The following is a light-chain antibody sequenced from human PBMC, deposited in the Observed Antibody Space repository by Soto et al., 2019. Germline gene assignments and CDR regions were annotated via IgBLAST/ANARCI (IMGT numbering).Light chain of an antibody. Sequence: ERVMTPSPATVSVSPGERASLSCRASQSVSSNLAWYQQKPGQTNRILIYATSTRATGIPARFSGSGSGTEFILNITSMKYEDSAVYYCKEYNTWPWTVGQGTKVEIK. J-gene: IGKJ1*01. CDR2: ATS. CDR1: QSVSSN. V-gene: IGKV3-15*01. CDR3: KEYNTWPWT.